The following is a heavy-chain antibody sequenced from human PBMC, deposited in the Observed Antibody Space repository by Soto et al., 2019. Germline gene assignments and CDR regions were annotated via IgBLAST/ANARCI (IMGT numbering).Heavy chain of an antibody. CDR3: ATKETSGYDWNWFDP. J-gene: IGHJ5*02. Sequence: PSETLSLTCTVSGGSISSGGYYWSWIRQHPGKGLEWIGYIYYSGSTYYNPSLKSRVTISVDTSKNQFSLKLSSVTAADTALYYCATKETSGYDWNWFDPWGQGTLVTVSS. D-gene: IGHD5-12*01. CDR2: IYYSGST. CDR1: GGSISSGGYY. V-gene: IGHV4-31*03.